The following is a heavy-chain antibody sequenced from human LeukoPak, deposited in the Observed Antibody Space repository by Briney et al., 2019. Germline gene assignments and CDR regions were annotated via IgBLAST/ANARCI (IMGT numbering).Heavy chain of an antibody. J-gene: IGHJ4*02. CDR1: GFTFSSYG. CDR3: AKDRIAVAGSIFDY. D-gene: IGHD6-19*01. Sequence: GGSLRLSCAASGFTFSSYGMHWVRQAPGKGLEWVSAISGSGGSTYYADSVKGRFTISRDNSKNTLYLQMNSLRAEDTAVYYCAKDRIAVAGSIFDYWGQGTLVTVSS. CDR2: ISGSGGST. V-gene: IGHV3-23*01.